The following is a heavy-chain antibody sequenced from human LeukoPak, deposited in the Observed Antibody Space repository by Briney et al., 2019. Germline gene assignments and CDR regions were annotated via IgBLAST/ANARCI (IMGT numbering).Heavy chain of an antibody. V-gene: IGHV3-74*01. CDR3: ARDGDYYGMDV. CDR2: INRDGSST. CDR1: GFTFSSYW. J-gene: IGHJ6*04. Sequence: GSLRLSCAASGFTFSSYWIHWVRQAPGKGLVWVSRINRDGSSTSYADSVKGRFTISRDNAKNTLYLQMNSLRAEDTAVYCCARDGDYYGMDVWGKGTTVTVSS. D-gene: IGHD4-17*01.